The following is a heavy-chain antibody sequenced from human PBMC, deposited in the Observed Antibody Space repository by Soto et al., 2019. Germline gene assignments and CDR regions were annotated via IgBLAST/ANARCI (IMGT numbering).Heavy chain of an antibody. CDR2: IYQSGST. D-gene: IGHD2-8*02. CDR1: GDSISSGGYS. Sequence: SETLSLTCAVSGDSISSGGYSWTWIRQPPGKGLEWIGHIYQSGSTLYNPSLESRVAISVDKSKNLFSLDLSSVSAADTAVYYCARDKITGLFDYWGQGTLVTVSS. J-gene: IGHJ4*02. V-gene: IGHV4-30-2*01. CDR3: ARDKITGLFDY.